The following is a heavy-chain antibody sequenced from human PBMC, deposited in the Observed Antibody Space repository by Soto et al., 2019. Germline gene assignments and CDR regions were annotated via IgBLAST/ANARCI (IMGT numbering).Heavy chain of an antibody. V-gene: IGHV3-7*01. J-gene: IGHJ5*01. CDR1: GFAFSDSW. Sequence: GGSLRLSCAASGFAFSDSWMNWVRQAPGKGLEWVASTVPDGSERYYVPSVKGRFTISRDNTKTSLYLQMNSLRVDDTAIYYCARDRGFSSFDLCGQVTLVTVSS. D-gene: IGHD6-6*01. CDR2: TVPDGSER. CDR3: ARDRGFSSFDL.